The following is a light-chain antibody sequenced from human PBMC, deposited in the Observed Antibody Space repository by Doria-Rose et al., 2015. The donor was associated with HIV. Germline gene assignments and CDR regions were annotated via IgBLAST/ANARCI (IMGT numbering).Light chain of an antibody. V-gene: IGKV3-20*01. Sequence: EIVLTQSPGTLSLSPGERATLSCRASQSVSANYLAWYQQRPGQSPRLLIYGASSRATDIPDRFSGSGSGTDFTLTISRLDPEDFAVYYCHQYASTRTFGQGTKVEIK. CDR3: HQYASTRT. CDR2: GAS. CDR1: QSVSANY. J-gene: IGKJ1*01.